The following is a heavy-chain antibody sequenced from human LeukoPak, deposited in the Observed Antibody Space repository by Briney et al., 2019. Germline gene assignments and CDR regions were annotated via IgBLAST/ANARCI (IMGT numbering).Heavy chain of an antibody. Sequence: GGSLRLSCAASGFTFSSYVMHWVRQAPGKGLEWVAIISYDGSNEYYADSVKGRFTISRDNAKNSLYLQMNSLRAEDTAVYYCARGGRDGYNDAFDIWGQGTMVTVSS. CDR2: ISYDGSNE. CDR3: ARGGRDGYNDAFDI. CDR1: GFTFSSYV. V-gene: IGHV3-30*04. J-gene: IGHJ3*02. D-gene: IGHD5-24*01.